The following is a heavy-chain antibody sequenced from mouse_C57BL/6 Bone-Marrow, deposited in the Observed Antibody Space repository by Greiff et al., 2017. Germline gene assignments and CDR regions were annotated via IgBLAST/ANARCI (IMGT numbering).Heavy chain of an antibody. CDR2: IHPNSGST. J-gene: IGHJ2*01. Sequence: VQLQQPGAELVKPGASVKLSCKASGYTFTSYWMHWVKQRPGQGLEWIGMIHPNSGSTNYNEKFKSKATLTADKSSSTAYMQLSSLTSEDSAVYYCAPHYYGGSYGWGQGTTLTVSS. CDR1: GYTFTSYW. V-gene: IGHV1-64*01. D-gene: IGHD1-1*01. CDR3: APHYYGGSYG.